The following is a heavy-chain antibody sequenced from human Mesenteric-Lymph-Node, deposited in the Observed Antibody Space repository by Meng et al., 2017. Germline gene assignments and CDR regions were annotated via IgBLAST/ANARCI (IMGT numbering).Heavy chain of an antibody. V-gene: IGHV3-21*01. CDR1: GFTFSSYA. Sequence: VARVESGGGLVQPGGSLGLSCAASGFTFSSYAMSWVRQAPGKGLEWVSAISSSSSYIYYADSVKGRFTISRDNAKNSLYLQMNSLRAEDTAVYYCARDRPHNWFDPWGQGTLVTVSS. CDR3: ARDRPHNWFDP. CDR2: ISSSSSYI. J-gene: IGHJ5*02.